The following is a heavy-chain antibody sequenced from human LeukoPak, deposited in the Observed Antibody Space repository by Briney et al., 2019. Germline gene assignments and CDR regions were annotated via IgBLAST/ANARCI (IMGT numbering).Heavy chain of an antibody. J-gene: IGHJ4*02. Sequence: GGSLRLSCAASGFTFKIYSMNWVRKAQGKGLEWVSSISTSSSHMYYADSVKGRFTISRDNAKNSLYLQMNTLRAENTAVYYCARDDTSAHFFDYWGQGTLVTVSS. D-gene: IGHD3-10*01. CDR3: ARDDTSAHFFDY. CDR1: GFTFKIYS. CDR2: ISTSSSHM. V-gene: IGHV3-21*01.